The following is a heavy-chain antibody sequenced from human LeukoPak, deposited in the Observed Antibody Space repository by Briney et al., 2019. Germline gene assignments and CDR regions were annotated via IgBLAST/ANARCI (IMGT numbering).Heavy chain of an antibody. V-gene: IGHV3-15*01. J-gene: IGHJ3*02. CDR1: GFTISFYW. CDR3: TTGKSHDVFDI. CDR2: IKSKTDGGTT. Sequence: GGSLRLSCAASGFTISFYWMSWVRQAPGKGLEWVGRIKSKTDGGTTDYAAPVKGRFTISRDDSKNTLYLQMNSLKTEDTAVFYCTTGKSHDVFDIWGQGTMVTVSS.